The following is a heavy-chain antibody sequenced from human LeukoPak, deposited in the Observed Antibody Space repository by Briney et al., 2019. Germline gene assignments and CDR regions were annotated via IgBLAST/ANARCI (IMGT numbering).Heavy chain of an antibody. CDR1: GGSFSGYY. D-gene: IGHD4-11*01. CDR3: GRDLPKTQYQPPNYYYYYYMDV. CDR2: INHSGST. V-gene: IGHV4-34*01. J-gene: IGHJ6*03. Sequence: SETLSLTCAVYGGSFSGYYWSWIRQPPGKGLEWIGEINHSGSTNYNPYLKSRVTISVDTSKNQFSLKLSSVTAADTAVYYCGRDLPKTQYQPPNYYYYYYMDVWGKGTTVTVYS.